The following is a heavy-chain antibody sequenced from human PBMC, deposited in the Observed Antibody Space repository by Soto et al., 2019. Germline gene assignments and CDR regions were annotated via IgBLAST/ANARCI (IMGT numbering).Heavy chain of an antibody. CDR3: ARQYCRGGSCYLDY. V-gene: IGHV4-59*08. CDR2: IYHSGST. CDR1: GDSISSYY. Sequence: QVQLQESGPGLVKPSETLSLTCTVSGDSISSYYWSWIRQPPGKGLEWIGNIYHSGSTNYSPSLKSRVTISVGTSKNQFSLKLTSVTAADTAVYSCARQYCRGGSCYLDYWGQGTLVTVSS. D-gene: IGHD2-15*01. J-gene: IGHJ4*02.